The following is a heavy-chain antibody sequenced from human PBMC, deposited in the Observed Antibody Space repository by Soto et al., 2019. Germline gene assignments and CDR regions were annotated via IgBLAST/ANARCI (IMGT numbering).Heavy chain of an antibody. J-gene: IGHJ6*02. CDR2: INPNSGGT. D-gene: IGHD3-16*01. V-gene: IGHV1-2*04. CDR1: GYTFTGYY. CDR3: ARDLGYYVEKKYGMDV. Sequence: ASVKVSCKASGYTFTGYYMHWVRQAPGQGLEWMGWINPNSGGTNYAQKFQGWVTMTRDTSISTAYMELSRLRSDDTAVYYCARDLGYYVEKKYGMDVWGQGTTVTVSS.